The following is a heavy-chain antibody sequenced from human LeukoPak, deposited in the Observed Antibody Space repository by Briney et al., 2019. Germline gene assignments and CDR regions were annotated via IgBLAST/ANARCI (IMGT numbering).Heavy chain of an antibody. CDR1: GFTFDDYA. CDR3: AKAYDFWSGYFNGMDV. CDR2: ISWNSGSI. V-gene: IGHV3-9*01. D-gene: IGHD3-3*01. Sequence: PGRSLRLSCAASGFTFDDYAMHWVRQAPGKGPEWVSGISWNSGSIGYADSVKGRFTISRDNAKNSLYLQMNSLRAEDTALYYCAKAYDFWSGYFNGMDVWGQGTTVTVSS. J-gene: IGHJ6*02.